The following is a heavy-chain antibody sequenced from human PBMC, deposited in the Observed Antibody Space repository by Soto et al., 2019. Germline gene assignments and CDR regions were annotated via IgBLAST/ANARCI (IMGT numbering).Heavy chain of an antibody. CDR3: AKDRGTGTYRVNAFDF. V-gene: IGHV3-23*01. D-gene: IGHD1-26*01. Sequence: EVHLLESGGGLVQPGGSLRLSCAASGFTFNTYAMTWVRQAPGQGLQWVSTISGSGDNTYYSDSVKGRFTISRDNSKNTVYLQMNSLRAEDTAVFYCAKDRGTGTYRVNAFDFWGQGAMVTVSS. CDR1: GFTFNTYA. J-gene: IGHJ3*01. CDR2: ISGSGDNT.